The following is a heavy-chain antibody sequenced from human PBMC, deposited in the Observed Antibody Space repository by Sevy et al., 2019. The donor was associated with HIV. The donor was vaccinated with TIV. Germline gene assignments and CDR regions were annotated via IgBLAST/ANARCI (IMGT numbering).Heavy chain of an antibody. J-gene: IGHJ6*02. D-gene: IGHD2-2*01. CDR1: GGSVSSGSYF. CDR3: AREYAERHKYGMDV. Sequence: SETLSLTCTVSGGSVSSGSYFWSWIRQPPGKGLEWIAYIYYSGSTNYNPSLKSRVTISVDTSKNQFSLKLSAVTAAETAVYYCAREYAERHKYGMDVWGQGTMVTVSS. V-gene: IGHV4-61*01. CDR2: IYYSGST.